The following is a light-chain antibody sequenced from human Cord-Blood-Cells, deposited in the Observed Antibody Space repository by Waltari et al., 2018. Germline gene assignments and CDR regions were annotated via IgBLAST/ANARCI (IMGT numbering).Light chain of an antibody. Sequence: DIQMTQSPSSVSASVGDRVTITCRASQCISSWLAGYQQKPGKAPKLLSYASSRLQSGVPSRVSGSGSGTDFTLTSSSLQPEDFACYYCQQANSCPWSFRQGTKAEIK. J-gene: IGKJ1*01. CDR3: QQANSCPWS. CDR2: ASS. CDR1: QCISSW. V-gene: IGKV1D-12*01.